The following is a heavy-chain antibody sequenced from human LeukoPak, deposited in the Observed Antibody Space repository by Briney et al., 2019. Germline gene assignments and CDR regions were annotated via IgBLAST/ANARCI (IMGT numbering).Heavy chain of an antibody. J-gene: IGHJ6*03. CDR2: INHSGST. V-gene: IGHV4-34*01. D-gene: IGHD2-2*01. CDR3: ARGLFCSSTSCAPNYYYYMDV. CDR1: GGSFSGYY. Sequence: SETLSLTCAVYGGSFSGYYWSWIRQPPGKGLEWIGEINHSGSTNYNPSLKSRVTISVDTSKNQFSLKLSSVTAADTAVYYCARGLFCSSTSCAPNYYYYMDVWGKGTTVTVS.